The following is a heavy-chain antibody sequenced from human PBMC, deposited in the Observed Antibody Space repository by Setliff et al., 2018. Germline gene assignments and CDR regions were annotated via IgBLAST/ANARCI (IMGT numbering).Heavy chain of an antibody. V-gene: IGHV3-53*01. CDR1: GFAVSGAY. CDR2: IYSSGNT. CDR3: ARRGYSHDSSDYNRRKVFDYFDF. J-gene: IGHJ4*02. D-gene: IGHD3-22*01. Sequence: GGSLRLSCAGSGFAVSGAYMSWVRQAPGKGLEWVSIIYSSGNTAYTDSVKGLFPISRDTSKNTVYLQMNNVTVDDTAVYFCARRGYSHDSSDYNRRKVFDYFDFWGQGAQVTVSS.